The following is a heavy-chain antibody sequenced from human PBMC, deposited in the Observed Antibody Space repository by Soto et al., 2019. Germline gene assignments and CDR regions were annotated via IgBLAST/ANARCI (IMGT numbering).Heavy chain of an antibody. D-gene: IGHD1-1*01. J-gene: IGHJ4*02. CDR1: GGSIIRYY. Sequence: SETLSLTCTVSGGSIIRYYWSWIRQPPGKGLEWIGYIYYSGSTNYNPSLKSRVTISVDTSKNQFSLKLSSVTAADTAVYYCARRYGYSFDYWGQGTLVTVSS. CDR2: IYYSGST. V-gene: IGHV4-59*08. CDR3: ARRYGYSFDY.